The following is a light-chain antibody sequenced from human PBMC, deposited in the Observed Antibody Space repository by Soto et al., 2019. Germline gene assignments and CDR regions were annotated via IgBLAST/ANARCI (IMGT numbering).Light chain of an antibody. J-gene: IGLJ3*02. CDR1: KLGDKY. Sequence: SYELTQPPSVSVSPGQPASITCSGDKLGDKYTFWYQQKPGQSPVLVIYQDYKRPSGIPERFSGSNSGNTATLTISGTQALDEDDYYCQASDSNTVVFGGGTKVTVL. CDR2: QDY. V-gene: IGLV3-1*01. CDR3: QASDSNTVV.